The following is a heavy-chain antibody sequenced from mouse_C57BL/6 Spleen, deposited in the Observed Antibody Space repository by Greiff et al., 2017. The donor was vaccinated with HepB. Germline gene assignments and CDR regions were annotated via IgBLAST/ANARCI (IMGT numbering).Heavy chain of an antibody. Sequence: VQLQQSGPELVKPGASVKMSCKASGYTFTDYNMHWVKQSHGKSLEWIGYINPNNGGTSYNQKFKGKATLTVNKSSSTAYMELRSLTSEDSAVYYCARGDDYEHYFDYWGQGTTLTVSS. D-gene: IGHD2-4*01. CDR1: GYTFTDYN. CDR3: ARGDDYEHYFDY. J-gene: IGHJ2*01. CDR2: INPNNGGT. V-gene: IGHV1-22*01.